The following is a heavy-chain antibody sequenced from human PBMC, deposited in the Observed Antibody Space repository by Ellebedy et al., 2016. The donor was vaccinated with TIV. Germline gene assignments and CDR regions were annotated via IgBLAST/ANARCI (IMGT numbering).Heavy chain of an antibody. CDR3: ARGGGSYYSSHFDY. J-gene: IGHJ4*02. D-gene: IGHD1-26*01. V-gene: IGHV4-31*03. CDR1: GGSISSGGYY. CDR2: IYYSGST. Sequence: SETLSLTXTVSGGSISSGGYYWSWIRQHPGKGLEWIGYIYYSGSTYYNPSLKSRVTISVDTSKNQFSLKLSSVTAADTAVYYCARGGGSYYSSHFDYWGLGTLVTVSS.